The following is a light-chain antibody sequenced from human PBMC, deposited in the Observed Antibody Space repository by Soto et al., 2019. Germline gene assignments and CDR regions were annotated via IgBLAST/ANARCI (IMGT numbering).Light chain of an antibody. CDR3: QQYNNWPWT. CDR1: QSISGA. V-gene: IGKV3-15*01. Sequence: IVLTQSPGTLSVSPGGRATLSCRASQSISGALAWYQQKPGQAPRLLIYGASTRATSFPARFSGSGSGTDFTLTISSLQSEDFAVYYCQQYNNWPWTFGQGTKVDIK. J-gene: IGKJ1*01. CDR2: GAS.